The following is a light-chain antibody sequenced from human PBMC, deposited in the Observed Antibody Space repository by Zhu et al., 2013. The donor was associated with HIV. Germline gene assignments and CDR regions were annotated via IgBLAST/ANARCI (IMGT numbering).Light chain of an antibody. V-gene: IGKV1D-8*02. J-gene: IGKJ4*01. CDR1: QGISSY. CDR3: QQYHSLPLA. CDR2: AAS. Sequence: AIWMTQSPSLVSVSTGDRVTIHCRASQGISSYLAWYQQKPGKAPDLLIYAASNLETGVPSRFSGSASGTDFTFTISSLQPEDIATYYCQQYHSLPLAFGGGTKVEIK.